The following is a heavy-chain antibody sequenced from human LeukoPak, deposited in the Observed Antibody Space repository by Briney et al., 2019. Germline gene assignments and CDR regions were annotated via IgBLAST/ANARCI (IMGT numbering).Heavy chain of an antibody. Sequence: ASVKVSCKASGYTFTGYYMHWVRQAPGQGLEWMGIINPSGGSTSYAQKFQGRVTMTRDTSTSTVYMELSSLRSEDTAVYYCARGTVTMVRGVMTPFDYWGQGTLVTVSS. CDR1: GYTFTGYY. J-gene: IGHJ4*02. CDR2: INPSGGST. V-gene: IGHV1-46*01. CDR3: ARGTVTMVRGVMTPFDY. D-gene: IGHD3-10*01.